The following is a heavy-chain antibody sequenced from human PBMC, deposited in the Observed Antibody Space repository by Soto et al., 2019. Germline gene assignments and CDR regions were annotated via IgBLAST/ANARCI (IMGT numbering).Heavy chain of an antibody. J-gene: IGHJ4*02. V-gene: IGHV3-74*01. CDR1: EFTYSYDW. CDR2: INTDGTTT. CDR3: AKDRAAAGLTYFDY. D-gene: IGHD6-13*01. Sequence: LILSSTGSEFTYSYDWMHWVRQAPGKGLVWVSRINTDGTTTNYADSVKGRFTISRDNSKNTLYLQMNSLRAEDTAVYYCAKDRAAAGLTYFDYWGQGTLVTVSS.